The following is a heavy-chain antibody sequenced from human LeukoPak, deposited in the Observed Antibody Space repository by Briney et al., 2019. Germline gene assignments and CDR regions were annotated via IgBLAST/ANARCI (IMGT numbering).Heavy chain of an antibody. J-gene: IGHJ4*02. D-gene: IGHD3-16*01. Sequence: GGSLRLSCAASGFTFYSYGMHWVRQAPGKGLEWVALISYNGRNNYYADSVKGRFTISRDNSKNTLYLQVSSLRTEDTAVYFCAKDNRGYFDFWGQGTLVTVSS. CDR1: GFTFYSYG. V-gene: IGHV3-30*18. CDR2: ISYNGRNN. CDR3: AKDNRGYFDF.